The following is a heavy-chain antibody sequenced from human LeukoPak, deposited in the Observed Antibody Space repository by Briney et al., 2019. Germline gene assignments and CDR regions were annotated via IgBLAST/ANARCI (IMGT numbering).Heavy chain of an antibody. Sequence: GGSLRLSCAASGFTFSSIAMTWVRQAPGKGLEWVSSISSSSSYIYYADSVKGRFTISRDNAKKSMYLQMNSLRAEDTAVYYCARHYYDSSGSFESDWGQGTLVTVSS. CDR1: GFTFSSIA. D-gene: IGHD3-22*01. CDR2: ISSSSSYI. CDR3: ARHYYDSSGSFESD. J-gene: IGHJ4*02. V-gene: IGHV3-21*01.